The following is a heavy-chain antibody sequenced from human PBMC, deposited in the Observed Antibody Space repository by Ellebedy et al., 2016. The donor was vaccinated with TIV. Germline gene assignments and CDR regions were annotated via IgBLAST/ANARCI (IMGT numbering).Heavy chain of an antibody. CDR2: ISSSSSYI. Sequence: GESLKISCAASGFTFSDHHMDWVRQAPGKGLEWVSYISSSSSYIYYADSVKGRFTISRDNAKNSLYLQMNSLRAEDTAVYYCARDSGGSYSPVDYWGQGTLVTVSS. CDR3: ARDSGGSYSPVDY. V-gene: IGHV3-21*01. D-gene: IGHD2-15*01. CDR1: GFTFSDHH. J-gene: IGHJ4*02.